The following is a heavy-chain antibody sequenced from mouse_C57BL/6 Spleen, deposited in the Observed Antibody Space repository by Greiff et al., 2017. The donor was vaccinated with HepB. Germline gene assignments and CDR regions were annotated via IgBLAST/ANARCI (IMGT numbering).Heavy chain of an antibody. CDR1: SFTSYY. CDR2: IYPGSGNT. Sequence: SFTSYYIHWVKQRPGQGLEWIGWIYPGSGNTKYNEKFKGKATLTADTSSSTAYMQLSSLTSEDSAVYYCHYGNYAYVWGTGTTVTVSS. V-gene: IGHV1-66*01. D-gene: IGHD2-1*01. J-gene: IGHJ1*03. CDR3: HYGNYAYV.